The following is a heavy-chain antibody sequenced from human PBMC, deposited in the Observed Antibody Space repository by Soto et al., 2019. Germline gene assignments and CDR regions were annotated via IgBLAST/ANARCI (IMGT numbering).Heavy chain of an antibody. CDR1: GYTFTSYD. J-gene: IGHJ3*02. V-gene: IGHV1-8*01. D-gene: IGHD2-2*01. CDR3: ARGQYCSSTSCYSDAFDI. CDR2: MNPNSGNT. Sequence: QVQLVQYGAEVKKHGASVKVSCKASGYTFTSYDINWVRQATGQGLEWMGWMNPNSGNTGYAQKFQGRVTMTRNTSISTAYMELSSLRSEDTAVYYCARGQYCSSTSCYSDAFDIWGQGTMVTVSS.